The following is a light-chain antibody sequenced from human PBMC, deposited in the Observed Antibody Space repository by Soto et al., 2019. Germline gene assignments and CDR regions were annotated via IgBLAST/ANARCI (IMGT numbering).Light chain of an antibody. CDR3: QQSFSMPLT. CDR2: AAS. CDR1: QSISSY. Sequence: DIPMTQSPSSLSASLGDRVTITCRPSQSISSYLNWYQQKPGKAPQLLIYAASSLQSGVPPRFSGSGSGTEFTLTISSLQPEDVATYFCQQSFSMPLTFGGGTKVEIK. V-gene: IGKV1-39*01. J-gene: IGKJ4*01.